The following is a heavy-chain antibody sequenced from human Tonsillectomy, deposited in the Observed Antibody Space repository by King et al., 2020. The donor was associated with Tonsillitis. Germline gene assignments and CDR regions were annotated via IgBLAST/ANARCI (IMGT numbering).Heavy chain of an antibody. D-gene: IGHD3-9*01. CDR1: GYTFTSYG. CDR3: ARGLYDILTGYYKGWFDP. V-gene: IGHV1-18*01. CDR2: ISAYNGHT. J-gene: IGHJ5*02. Sequence: QLVQSGPEVKKPGASVKVSCKASGYTFTSYGISWVRQAPGQGLEWVGWISAYNGHTNYARQVQGRVTLTTDTSTNTAYMDLRSLRSDDTAVYYCARGLYDILTGYYKGWFDPWGPGTLVTVSS.